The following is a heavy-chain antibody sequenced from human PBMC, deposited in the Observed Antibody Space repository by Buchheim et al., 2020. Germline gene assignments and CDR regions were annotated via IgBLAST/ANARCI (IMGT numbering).Heavy chain of an antibody. V-gene: IGHV4-30-4*08. CDR2: IYHSGTT. Sequence: QVRLQESGPGRVKPSETLSLTCNVSGGSISSGGDYWSWIRQYPGKGLEWIGYIYHSGTTYYNSSLKRRLTMSIDTSKNQFFLKLTSVAATDSAVYYCARAHGCNYAAIDSWGQGTL. D-gene: IGHD5-18*01. CDR3: ARAHGCNYAAIDS. CDR1: GGSISSGGDY. J-gene: IGHJ4*02.